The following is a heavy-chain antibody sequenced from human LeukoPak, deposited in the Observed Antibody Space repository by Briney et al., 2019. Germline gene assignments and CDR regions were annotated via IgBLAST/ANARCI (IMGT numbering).Heavy chain of an antibody. CDR3: ARGGPYCTNGVCYTLYFDY. CDR2: INPNSGGT. D-gene: IGHD2-8*01. Sequence: GASVKVSCKASGYTFTGYYMHWVRQAPGQGLEWMGWINPNSGGTNYAQKFQGRVTMTRDTSISTAYMELSRLRSDDTAVHYCARGGPYCTNGVCYTLYFDYWGQGTLVTVSS. CDR1: GYTFTGYY. J-gene: IGHJ4*02. V-gene: IGHV1-2*02.